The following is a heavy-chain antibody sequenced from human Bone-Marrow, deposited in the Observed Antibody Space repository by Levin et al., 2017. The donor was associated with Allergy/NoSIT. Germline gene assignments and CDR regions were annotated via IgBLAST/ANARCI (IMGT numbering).Heavy chain of an antibody. D-gene: IGHD3-16*01. J-gene: IGHJ4*02. V-gene: IGHV3-23*01. CDR1: GFTFSNYA. CDR3: ANSQGNYGHLPDYLED. Sequence: GESLKISCAASGFTFSNYAMTWVRQAPGKGLEWVSTVSGDTTYYADSVKGRFTISRDNSKNTVYLQMNSLRGEDTAVYYCANSQGNYGHLPDYLEDWGQGTLVTVSS. CDR2: VSGDTT.